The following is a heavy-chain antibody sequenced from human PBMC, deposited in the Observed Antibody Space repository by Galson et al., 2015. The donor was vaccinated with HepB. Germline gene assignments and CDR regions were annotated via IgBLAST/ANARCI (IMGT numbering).Heavy chain of an antibody. V-gene: IGHV4-59*01. D-gene: IGHD1-20*01. CDR2: IYYSGST. J-gene: IGHJ6*02. Sequence: ETLSLTCTVSGGSISSYYWSWIRQPPGKGLEWIGYIYYSGSTNYNPSLKSRVTISVDTSKNQFSLKLSSVTAADTAVYYCARLYNWNDAGTLSGMDVWGQGTTVTVSS. CDR3: ARLYNWNDAGTLSGMDV. CDR1: GGSISSYY.